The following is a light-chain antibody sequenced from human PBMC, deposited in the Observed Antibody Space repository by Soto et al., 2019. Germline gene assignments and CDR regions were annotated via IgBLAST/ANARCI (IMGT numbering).Light chain of an antibody. V-gene: IGKV3-11*01. CDR1: QNVNSN. CDR3: QQRSNWPT. J-gene: IGKJ1*01. CDR2: DAS. Sequence: EIVMTQSPASLSVSPGERATLSCRASQNVNSNLAWYQQKPGQAPRLLIYDASNRATGIPARFSGSGSGTDFTLTISSLEPEDFAVYYCQQRSNWPTFGQGTKVDIK.